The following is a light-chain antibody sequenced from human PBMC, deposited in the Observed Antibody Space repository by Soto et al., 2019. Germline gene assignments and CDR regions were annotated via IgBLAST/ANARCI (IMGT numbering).Light chain of an antibody. J-gene: IGKJ1*01. CDR2: AAS. V-gene: IGKV1-27*01. CDR3: QHYNSYSEA. CDR1: QDIRNY. Sequence: DIQMTQSPSSLSVSVGDRVTITCRASQDIRNYLAWYQQKPGKVPKLLIYAASTLQSGVPSRFSGSGSGTDFTLTINSLQPEDIATYYCQHYNSYSEAFGQGTKVELK.